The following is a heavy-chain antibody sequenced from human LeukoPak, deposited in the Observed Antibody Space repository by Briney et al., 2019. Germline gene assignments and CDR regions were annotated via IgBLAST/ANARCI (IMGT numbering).Heavy chain of an antibody. CDR2: IIPIFGTA. J-gene: IGHJ5*02. V-gene: IGHV1-69*05. Sequence: SVKVSCKASGGTFSSYAISWVRQAPGQGLEWMGRIIPIFGTANYAQKFQGRVTIATDESTSTAYMELSSLRSEDTAVYYCARSWFGELLWSGWFDPWGQGTLVTVSS. CDR3: ARSWFGELLWSGWFDP. CDR1: GGTFSSYA. D-gene: IGHD3-10*01.